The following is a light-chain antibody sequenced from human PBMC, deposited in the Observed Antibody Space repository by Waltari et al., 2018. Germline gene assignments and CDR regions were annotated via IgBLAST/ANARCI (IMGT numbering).Light chain of an antibody. V-gene: IGKV2-28*01. CDR3: MQALQTSIT. Sequence: EIVLTQSPLSLRVTLGEPASIACTSSQSLLHSNGYNDLDWYVQRPGLPPRLLIYFGSYRASGVPDRFSGSGSVTDFTLKISKVEAEDVGVYYCMQALQTSITFGQGTRLEIK. J-gene: IGKJ5*01. CDR2: FGS. CDR1: QSLLHSNGYND.